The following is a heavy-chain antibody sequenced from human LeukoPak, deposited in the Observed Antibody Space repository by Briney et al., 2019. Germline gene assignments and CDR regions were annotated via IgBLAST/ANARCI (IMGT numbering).Heavy chain of an antibody. Sequence: ASVKVSCKASGYTFTSYDINWVRQATGQGLEWMGWMNPNSGNTGYAQKFQGRVTITRNTSISTAHMELSSLRSGDTAVYYCARGPMGVPAAIDYYYYMDVWGKGTTVTVSS. CDR3: ARGPMGVPAAIDYYYYMDV. CDR2: MNPNSGNT. V-gene: IGHV1-8*03. D-gene: IGHD2-2*02. CDR1: GYTFTSYD. J-gene: IGHJ6*03.